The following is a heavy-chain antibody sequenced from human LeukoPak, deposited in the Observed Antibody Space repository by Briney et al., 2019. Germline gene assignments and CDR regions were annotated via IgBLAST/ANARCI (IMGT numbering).Heavy chain of an antibody. CDR3: AKSMTTVWFDP. D-gene: IGHD4-17*01. CDR2: ISYDGSNK. J-gene: IGHJ5*02. CDR1: GFTFSSYA. V-gene: IGHV3-30-3*01. Sequence: GGSLRLSCAASGFTFSSYAMHWVRQAPGKGLEWVAVISYDGSNKYYADSVKGRFTISRDNSKNTLYLQMNSLRAEDTAVYYCAKSMTTVWFDPWGQGTLVTVSS.